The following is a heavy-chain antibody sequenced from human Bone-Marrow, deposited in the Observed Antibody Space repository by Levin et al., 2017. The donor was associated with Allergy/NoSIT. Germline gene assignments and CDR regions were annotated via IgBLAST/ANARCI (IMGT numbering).Heavy chain of an antibody. D-gene: IGHD6-19*01. V-gene: IGHV3-66*02. CDR2: IYSDGRT. CDR3: AKNGGWYGAAYFDY. J-gene: IGHJ4*02. CDR1: GFAVSGNY. Sequence: GGSLRLSCAASGFAVSGNYMSWVRQAPGKGLEWVSVIYSDGRTYYADSVKGRFTISRDNSKNTLFLQMNSLRPEDTAVYYCAKNGGWYGAAYFDYWGQGALVTVSS.